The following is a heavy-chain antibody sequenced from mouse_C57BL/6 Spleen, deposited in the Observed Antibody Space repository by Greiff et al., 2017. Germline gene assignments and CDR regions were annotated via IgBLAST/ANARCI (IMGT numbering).Heavy chain of an antibody. V-gene: IGHV1-64*01. CDR1: GYTFTSYW. D-gene: IGHD2-10*01. CDR3: ARKGAYPYYFDY. J-gene: IGHJ2*01. Sequence: QVQLQQPGAELVKPGASVKLSCKASGYTFTSYWMHWVKQRPGQGLEWIGMIHPNSGSTNYNEKFKSKATLTVDKSSSTAYMQLSSLTSEDSAVYYCARKGAYPYYFDYWGQGTTLTVSS. CDR2: IHPNSGST.